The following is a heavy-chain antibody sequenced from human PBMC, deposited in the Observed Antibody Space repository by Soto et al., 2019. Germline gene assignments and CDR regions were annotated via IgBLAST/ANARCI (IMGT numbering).Heavy chain of an antibody. D-gene: IGHD4-17*01. CDR2: ISYDGSNK. CDR1: GFTFSSYA. Sequence: GGSLRLSCAASGFTFSSYAMHWVRQAPGKGLEWVAVISYDGSNKYYADSVKGRFTISRDNSKNTLYLQMNSLRAEDTAVYYCARDPGPPSGGDYYFDYWGQGTLVTVSS. J-gene: IGHJ4*02. V-gene: IGHV3-30-3*01. CDR3: ARDPGPPSGGDYYFDY.